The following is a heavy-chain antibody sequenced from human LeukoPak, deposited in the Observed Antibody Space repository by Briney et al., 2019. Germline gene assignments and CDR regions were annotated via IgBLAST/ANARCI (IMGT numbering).Heavy chain of an antibody. D-gene: IGHD2-15*01. J-gene: IGHJ5*02. Sequence: SETLSLTCTVSGGSISSSSYYWGWIRQPPGKGLEWIGSIYYSGSTYYNPSLKSRVTISVDTSKNLFSLKLSSVTAADTAVYYCARQVDIVVHWFGPWGQGTLVTVSS. CDR2: IYYSGST. CDR3: ARQVDIVVHWFGP. V-gene: IGHV4-39*01. CDR1: GGSISSSSYY.